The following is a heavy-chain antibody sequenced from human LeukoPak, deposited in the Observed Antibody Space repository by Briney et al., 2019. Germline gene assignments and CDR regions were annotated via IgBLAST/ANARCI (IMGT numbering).Heavy chain of an antibody. CDR2: LYHPDST. CDR1: GHPINSAYY. D-gene: IGHD3-10*01. V-gene: IGHV4-38-2*01. CDR3: ARQFGSYFYYYLDV. Sequence: PSETLSLTCAVSGHPINSAYYWVWIRQPPGKGLEWIGSLYHPDSTYYNPSLESRVTMSVDTSRNQFSLKLSFVTAADTAVYYCARQFGSYFYYYLDVWGTGTTVTVSS. J-gene: IGHJ6*03.